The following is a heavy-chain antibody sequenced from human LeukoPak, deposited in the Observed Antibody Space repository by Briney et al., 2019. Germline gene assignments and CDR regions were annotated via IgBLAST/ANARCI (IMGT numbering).Heavy chain of an antibody. D-gene: IGHD5-18*01. CDR1: GFTFSSYS. J-gene: IGHJ4*02. CDR2: ISSSSSCI. Sequence: MAGGSLRLSCAASGFTFSSYSMNWVRQAPGKGLEWVSSISSSSSCIYYADSVKGRFTISRDNAKHSLYLQMNSLRAEDTAVYYCARDPIQLWLFDYWGQGTLVTVSS. V-gene: IGHV3-21*01. CDR3: ARDPIQLWLFDY.